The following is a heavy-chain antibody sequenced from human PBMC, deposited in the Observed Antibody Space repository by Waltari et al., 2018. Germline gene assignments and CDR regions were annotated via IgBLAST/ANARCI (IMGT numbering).Heavy chain of an antibody. V-gene: IGHV4-34*01. D-gene: IGHD3-16*01. J-gene: IGHJ4*02. CDR1: GGSFSGHF. Sequence: QVQLQQWGAGLLKPSETLSLTCAVYGGSFSGHFWSWIRQPPGRGLEWIGEITHTGNTNYRPSLKSGVTIALGTSKNQFSLNLRSVTAADTALYYCARDTDGALDYWGQGTLVTVSS. CDR2: ITHTGNT. CDR3: ARDTDGALDY.